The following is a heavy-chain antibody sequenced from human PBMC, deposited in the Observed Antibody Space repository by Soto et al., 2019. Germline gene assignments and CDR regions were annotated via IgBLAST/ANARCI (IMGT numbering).Heavy chain of an antibody. CDR2: IHYSGATSFFP. D-gene: IGHD6-13*01. CDR3: AAGEDSSRNLAPYYLDF. Sequence: SETLSRTGTVAGGSMRNYFWTWIRQPPGKGLEWIGYIHYSGATSFFPSYNPSLRGRVTISEDTSKNQFSLKLLSVTTADTAVYFCAAGEDSSRNLAPYYLDFWGQGTMVTVSS. V-gene: IGHV4-59*01. J-gene: IGHJ4*02. CDR1: GGSMRNYF.